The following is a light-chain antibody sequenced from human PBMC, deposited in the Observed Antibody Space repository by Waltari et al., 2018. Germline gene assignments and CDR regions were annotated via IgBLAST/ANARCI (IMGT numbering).Light chain of an antibody. CDR1: QSVLYSSNNKNY. CDR2: WAS. CDR3: QQYYSTPYT. V-gene: IGKV4-1*01. J-gene: IGKJ2*01. Sequence: DIVMTQSPDSLPVSLGEKATINCKSSQSVLYSSNNKNYLAWYQQKPGQPPKLLIYWASTRESGVPDRFSGSGSGTDFTLTISSLQAEDVAGYYCQQYYSTPYTFGQGTKLEIK.